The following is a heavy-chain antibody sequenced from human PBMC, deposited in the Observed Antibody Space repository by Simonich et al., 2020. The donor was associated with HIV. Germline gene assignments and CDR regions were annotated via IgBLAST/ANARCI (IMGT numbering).Heavy chain of an antibody. J-gene: IGHJ4*02. CDR1: GFTFSVYG. CDR2: ISHDENYK. CDR3: VSWLTDY. D-gene: IGHD6-19*01. V-gene: IGHV3-33*03. Sequence: GESGGGVVQPGRSLRLSCAASGFTFSVYGMHWVRQAPGKGLEWVAVISHDENYKYYGDSLQGRFTISRDNAKNTLYLQMNSLRAEDTAVYYCVSWLTDYWGQGTLVTVSS.